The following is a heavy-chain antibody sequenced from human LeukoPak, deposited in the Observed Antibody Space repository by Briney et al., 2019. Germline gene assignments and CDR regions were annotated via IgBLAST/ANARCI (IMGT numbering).Heavy chain of an antibody. J-gene: IGHJ4*02. D-gene: IGHD5-18*01. V-gene: IGHV3-48*02. CDR1: GFNFRSYH. Sequence: GGSLRLSCAASGFNFRSYHINWVRQAPGKGLEWVSYISSSSSNIHYADSVKGRFTISRDNAKNSLYLQMNSLRDEDTAMYYCARAVYVYTYGYGYWGRGTLVTVSS. CDR2: ISSSSSNI. CDR3: ARAVYVYTYGYGY.